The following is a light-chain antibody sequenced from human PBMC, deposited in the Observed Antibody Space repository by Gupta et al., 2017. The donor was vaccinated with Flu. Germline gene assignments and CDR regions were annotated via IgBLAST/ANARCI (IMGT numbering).Light chain of an antibody. CDR1: NLGWRF. CDR2: QDS. J-gene: IGLJ1*01. Sequence: CSGENLGWRFVCWYQHKAGQAPLLLIFQDSRRPSGIPERFSGTNSVNTATLTISETHSVDDADYYCQACDSSTAVFRPVTKVTVL. V-gene: IGLV3-1*01. CDR3: QACDSSTAV.